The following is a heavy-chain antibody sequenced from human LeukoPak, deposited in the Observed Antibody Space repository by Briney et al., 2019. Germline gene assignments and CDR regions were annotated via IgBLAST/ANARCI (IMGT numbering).Heavy chain of an antibody. D-gene: IGHD4-17*01. CDR3: AKDADGDGDYLLHY. Sequence: GGSLRLSCAASGFNFNFYVMNWVRQAPGKRLEWVAAISRSGDSTFYADSVKGRFTISRDNSKNSLFLQMNSLRDEDTAVYYCAKDADGDGDYLLHYWGQGTLVTVSS. CDR2: ISRSGDST. J-gene: IGHJ4*02. CDR1: GFNFNFYV. V-gene: IGHV3-23*01.